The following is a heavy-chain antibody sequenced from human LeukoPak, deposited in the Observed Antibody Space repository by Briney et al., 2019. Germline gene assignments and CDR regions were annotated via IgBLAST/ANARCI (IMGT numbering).Heavy chain of an antibody. D-gene: IGHD5-24*01. CDR3: ARTRDGYTYAIDI. CDR1: GHTFTSYY. CDR2: INPSGGST. J-gene: IGHJ3*02. Sequence: ASVKVSCKASGHTFTSYYMHWVRQAPGQGLEWMEIINPSGGSTSYAQRFQGRVTITRDTSTSTVYMELSSLRSEDTAVYYCARTRDGYTYAIDIWGQGTMVTVSS. V-gene: IGHV1-46*03.